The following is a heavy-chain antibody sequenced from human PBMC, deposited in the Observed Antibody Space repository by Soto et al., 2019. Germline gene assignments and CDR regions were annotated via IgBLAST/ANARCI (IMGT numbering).Heavy chain of an antibody. J-gene: IGHJ6*02. CDR2: IRTKANGGTT. D-gene: IGHD2-2*01. Sequence: GSLRLSCITSGFIFGDYPMSWFRQTPGKGLEWVGFIRTKANGGTTEYAASVKGRFTISRDDSKNIAYLQMDSLKTEDTAVYYCTQLRWQPLRYCMDVWCQGITVTVFS. V-gene: IGHV3-49*03. CDR3: TQLRWQPLRYCMDV. CDR1: GFIFGDYP.